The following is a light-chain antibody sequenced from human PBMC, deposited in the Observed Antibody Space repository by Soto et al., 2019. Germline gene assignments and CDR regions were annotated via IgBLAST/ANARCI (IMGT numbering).Light chain of an antibody. J-gene: IGKJ4*01. CDR3: QQYGSSPLT. CDR2: GAS. V-gene: IGKV3-20*01. CDR1: QSVSSSY. Sequence: EIVLTQSARALSLSPGERATLSCKASQSVSSSYLAWYQQKPGQAPRLLIYGASSRATGIPDRFSGSGSGTDFTLTISRLEPEDFAVYYCQQYGSSPLTFGGGTKV.